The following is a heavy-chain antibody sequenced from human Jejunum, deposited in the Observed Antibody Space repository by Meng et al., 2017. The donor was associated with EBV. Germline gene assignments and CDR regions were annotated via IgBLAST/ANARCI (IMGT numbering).Heavy chain of an antibody. Sequence: QVQIQEWGAGLFKPSEIRSLICTVYGESLSKYYWSWIRQPPGKGPQWIGEMNHDGRANYNPSLKSRVTMSVDTSKNQVSLKLSSVTAADTAIYYCARLIVDPIDNWFDPWGQGTLVTVSS. J-gene: IGHJ5*02. D-gene: IGHD2-8*01. CDR1: GESLSKYY. CDR3: ARLIVDPIDNWFDP. V-gene: IGHV4-34*01. CDR2: MNHDGRA.